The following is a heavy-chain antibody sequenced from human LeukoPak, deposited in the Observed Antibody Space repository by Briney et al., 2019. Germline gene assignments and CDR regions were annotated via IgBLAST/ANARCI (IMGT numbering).Heavy chain of an antibody. CDR3: AGQLGYYYFDY. J-gene: IGHJ4*02. CDR1: GGSISSGGYS. V-gene: IGHV4-30-2*01. CDR2: IYHSGST. D-gene: IGHD1-1*01. Sequence: SQTLSLTCAVSGGSISSGGYSWSWIRQPPGKGLEWIGYIYHSGSTYYNPPLKSRVTISVDRSKNQFSLKLSSVTAADTAVYYCAGQLGYYYFDYWGQGTLVTVSS.